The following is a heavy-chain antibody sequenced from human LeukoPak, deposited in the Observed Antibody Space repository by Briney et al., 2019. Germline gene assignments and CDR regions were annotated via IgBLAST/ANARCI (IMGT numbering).Heavy chain of an antibody. D-gene: IGHD2-15*01. CDR1: GGSISSYY. Sequence: SETLSLTCTVSGGSISSYYWSWIRQPPGKGLEWIGYIYYSGSTNYNPSLKSRVTISVDTSKNQFSLKLSSVTAADTAVYYCARVAENYYYYYMDVWGKGTTVTISS. V-gene: IGHV4-59*01. CDR2: IYYSGST. CDR3: ARVAENYYYYYMDV. J-gene: IGHJ6*03.